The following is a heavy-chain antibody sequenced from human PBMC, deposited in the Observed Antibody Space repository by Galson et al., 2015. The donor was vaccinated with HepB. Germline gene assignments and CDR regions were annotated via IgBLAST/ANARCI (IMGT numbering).Heavy chain of an antibody. CDR3: TRDSPPTTVTTTQGYYGYYFDY. CDR1: GFTFGDYA. CDR2: IRSKAYGGTT. J-gene: IGHJ4*02. D-gene: IGHD4-17*01. Sequence: SLRLSCAASGFTFGDYAMSWVRQAPGKGLEWVGFIRSKAYGGTTEYAASVKGRFTISRDDSKSIAYLQMNSLKTEDTAVYYCTRDSPPTTVTTTQGYYGYYFDYWGQGTLVTVSS. V-gene: IGHV3-49*04.